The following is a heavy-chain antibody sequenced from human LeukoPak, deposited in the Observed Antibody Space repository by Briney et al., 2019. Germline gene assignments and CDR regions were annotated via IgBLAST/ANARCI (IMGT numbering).Heavy chain of an antibody. J-gene: IGHJ4*02. D-gene: IGHD3-10*01. V-gene: IGHV3-30-3*01. Sequence: GGSLRLSCAASGFTSSNYAMYWVRQAPGKGLEWVAVISYDGSNKYYADSVKGRFTISRDISKNTLYLQMNSLRPEDTAFYYCARDGRGRGVLDYWGQGTLVTVSS. CDR3: ARDGRGRGVLDY. CDR2: ISYDGSNK. CDR1: GFTSSNYA.